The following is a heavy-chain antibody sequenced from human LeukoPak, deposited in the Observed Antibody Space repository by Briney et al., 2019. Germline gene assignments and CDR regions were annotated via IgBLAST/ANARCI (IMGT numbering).Heavy chain of an antibody. CDR2: ISISGSKT. D-gene: IGHD4-17*01. J-gene: IGHJ4*02. Sequence: GGSLRLSCAASEFDFSSHAMTWVRQAPGKGLEWVSAISISGSKTYYADSVEGRFTISRDNSKNTLYLQMNSLRAGDTAVYYCANEIRPNDYWGQGTQVTVSS. CDR1: EFDFSSHA. CDR3: ANEIRPNDY. V-gene: IGHV3-23*01.